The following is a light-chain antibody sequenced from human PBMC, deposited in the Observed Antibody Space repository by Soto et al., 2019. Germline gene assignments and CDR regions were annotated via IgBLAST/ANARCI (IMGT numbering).Light chain of an antibody. CDR1: ETINKY. CDR3: QQSYKTPQT. J-gene: IGKJ1*01. V-gene: IGKV1-39*01. Sequence: DIQMTQSPSSLSASIGDRVTITCRASETINKYLNWYQQKPGKPPKLLIYTASTLPSGVPSRFSGSRPGTNFTLTINSLQREDFATYYCQQSYKTPQTFGQGTKVDIK. CDR2: TAS.